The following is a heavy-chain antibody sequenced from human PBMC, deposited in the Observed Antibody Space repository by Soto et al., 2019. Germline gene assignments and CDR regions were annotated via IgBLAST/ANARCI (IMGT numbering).Heavy chain of an antibody. Sequence: EVQLLESGGGLVQPGGSLRLSCAASGFTFSSYAMSWVRQAPGKGLEWVSAISGSGGSTYYADSVKGRLTISRDNSKNTLYLQMNSLRAEDTAVYYCAKVRDSSSWYGPFDYWGQGTLVTVSS. J-gene: IGHJ4*02. CDR1: GFTFSSYA. D-gene: IGHD6-13*01. V-gene: IGHV3-23*01. CDR3: AKVRDSSSWYGPFDY. CDR2: ISGSGGST.